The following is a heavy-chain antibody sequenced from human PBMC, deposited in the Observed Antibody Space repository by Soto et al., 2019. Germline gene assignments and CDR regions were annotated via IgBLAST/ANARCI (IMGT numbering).Heavy chain of an antibody. CDR2: VFHSGNT. CDR1: GYSISSGYY. Sequence: SETLSLTCTVSGYSISSGYYWGWIRQPPGAGLEWMGSVFHSGNTFYNASLRSRLTISVDTSKNQISLKLSSLTDTDTAIYYCARLSHPRYYCDYWVQGTLVTVS. J-gene: IGHJ4*02. D-gene: IGHD3-16*01. CDR3: ARLSHPRYYCDY. V-gene: IGHV4-38-2*02.